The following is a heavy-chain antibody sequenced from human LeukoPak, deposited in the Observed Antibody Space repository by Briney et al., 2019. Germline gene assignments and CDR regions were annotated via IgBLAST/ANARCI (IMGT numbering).Heavy chain of an antibody. V-gene: IGHV3-7*05. D-gene: IGHD3-3*01. CDR1: GLTLSRCA. Sequence: GGSLRLSCAASGLTLSRCAMSWVRQAPGKGLEWVANIKQDGSEKYYVDSVKGRFTISRDNAKNSLYLQMNSLRAEDTAVYYCARDFWSGYHYFDYWGQGTLVTVSS. CDR3: ARDFWSGYHYFDY. J-gene: IGHJ4*02. CDR2: IKQDGSEK.